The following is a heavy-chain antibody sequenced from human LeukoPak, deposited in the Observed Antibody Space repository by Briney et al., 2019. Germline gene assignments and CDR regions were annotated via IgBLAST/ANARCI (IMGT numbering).Heavy chain of an antibody. Sequence: GGSLTLTCAASGFTFSNYALSWVRQPAGKGLEWVSGLSGSGGSTYYADSVKGRSTISRDNSKHTLYLQMNSLRAEDTAVYYCAKLWDRSIAAPIDDWGQGTLVTVSS. CDR2: LSGSGGST. V-gene: IGHV3-23*01. J-gene: IGHJ4*02. D-gene: IGHD6-6*01. CDR1: GFTFSNYA. CDR3: AKLWDRSIAAPIDD.